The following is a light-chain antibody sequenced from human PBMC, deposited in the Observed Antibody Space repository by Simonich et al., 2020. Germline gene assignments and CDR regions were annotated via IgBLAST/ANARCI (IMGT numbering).Light chain of an antibody. CDR2: AAS. Sequence: DIQMTQSPPSLSASVGDRFTITGRASQSISSYFNWYQKKPGQAPKLLIYAASSLQSGVPSRFSGRGSGTYFTLTISSLQPEDFATYYGQQSYSTPFTFGPGTKVDIK. CDR3: QQSYSTPFT. V-gene: IGKV1-39*01. J-gene: IGKJ3*01. CDR1: QSISSY.